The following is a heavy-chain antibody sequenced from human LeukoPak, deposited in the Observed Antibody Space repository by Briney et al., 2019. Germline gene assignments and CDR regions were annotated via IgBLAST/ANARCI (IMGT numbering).Heavy chain of an antibody. CDR1: GFTFDDYA. CDR2: ISWNSGSI. D-gene: IGHD2-21*02. V-gene: IGHV3-9*01. J-gene: IGHJ3*02. CDR3: ARVGAYCGGDCYSNRAFDI. Sequence: GGSLRLSCAASGFTFDDYAMHWVRQAPGKGLEWVSGISWNSGSIGYADSVKGRFTISRDNSKNTLYLQMNSLRAEDTAVYYCARVGAYCGGDCYSNRAFDIWGQGTMVTVSS.